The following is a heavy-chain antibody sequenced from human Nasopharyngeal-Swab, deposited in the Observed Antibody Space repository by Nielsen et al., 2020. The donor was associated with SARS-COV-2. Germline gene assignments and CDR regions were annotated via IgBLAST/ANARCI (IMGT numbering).Heavy chain of an antibody. CDR3: AKGDGYNYLHWWYYFDY. V-gene: IGHV3-9*01. Sequence: SLKISCAASGFTFDDYAMHWVRQAPGKGLEWVSGISWNSGSMGYADSVKGRFTISRDNAKNSLYLQMNSLRAEDTALYYCAKGDGYNYLHWWYYFDYWGQGTLVTVSS. D-gene: IGHD5-24*01. CDR1: GFTFDDYA. J-gene: IGHJ4*02. CDR2: ISWNSGSM.